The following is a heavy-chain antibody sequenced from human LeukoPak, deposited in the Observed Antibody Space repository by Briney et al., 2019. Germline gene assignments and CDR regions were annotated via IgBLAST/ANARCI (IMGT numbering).Heavy chain of an antibody. D-gene: IGHD2-15*01. V-gene: IGHV3-7*04. J-gene: IGHJ4*02. CDR3: ARVWASSSYHHYNIFGRGSVDY. CDR1: GFTFSSYW. Sequence: PGGSLRLSCAASGFTFSSYWMSWVRQAPGKGLEWVANIKQDGTEKYYVDSVKGRFTISRDNAKNSLYLQMNSLRAEDTAVYYCARVWASSSYHHYNIFGRGSVDYWGQGTLVTVSS. CDR2: IKQDGTEK.